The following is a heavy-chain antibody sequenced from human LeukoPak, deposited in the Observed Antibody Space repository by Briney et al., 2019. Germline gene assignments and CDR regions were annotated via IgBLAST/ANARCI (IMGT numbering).Heavy chain of an antibody. CDR2: IRGSGDNT. Sequence: GGSLRLSCAASGFTFNNYAMSLVRQAPGKGLEWVSSIRGSGDNTYYADSVKGRFTISRDNSKNHLYLQMNSLRAEDTAVYYCAKVRGYSYANEYHFDNWGQGTLVSVSS. CDR1: GFTFNNYA. D-gene: IGHD5-18*01. V-gene: IGHV3-23*01. J-gene: IGHJ4*02. CDR3: AKVRGYSYANEYHFDN.